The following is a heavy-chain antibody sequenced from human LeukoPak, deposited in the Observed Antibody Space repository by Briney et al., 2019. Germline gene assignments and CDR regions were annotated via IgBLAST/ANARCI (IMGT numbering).Heavy chain of an antibody. D-gene: IGHD5-24*01. Sequence: GGSLRLSCSASGFTFSDYPMHWVRQAPGRGRESVSTTSSNGGKTHYADSVKGRFTISRDNSKNTLYVQMSSLRAEDTAVYYCVKDLDDYPPSDAFDLWGQGTMVTVSS. CDR3: VKDLDDYPPSDAFDL. CDR1: GFTFSDYP. V-gene: IGHV3-64*05. J-gene: IGHJ3*01. CDR2: TSSNGGKT.